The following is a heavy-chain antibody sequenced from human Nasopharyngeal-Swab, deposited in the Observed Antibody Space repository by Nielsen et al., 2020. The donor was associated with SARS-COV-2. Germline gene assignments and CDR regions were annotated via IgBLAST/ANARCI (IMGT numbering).Heavy chain of an antibody. CDR2: ISSSSSYI. D-gene: IGHD2-2*01. CDR1: GFTFSSYS. Sequence: GGSLRLSCAASGFTFSSYSMNWVRQAPGKGLEWVSSISSSSSYIYYADSVKGRFTIPRDNAKNSLYLQMNSLRAEDTAVYYCARGQYCSSTSCYARGYYYYYGMDVWGQGTTVTVSS. V-gene: IGHV3-21*01. CDR3: ARGQYCSSTSCYARGYYYYYGMDV. J-gene: IGHJ6*02.